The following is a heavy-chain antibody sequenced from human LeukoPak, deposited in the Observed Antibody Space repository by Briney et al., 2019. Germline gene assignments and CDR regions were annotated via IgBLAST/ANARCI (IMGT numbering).Heavy chain of an antibody. CDR1: GFTFSSYA. D-gene: IGHD3-9*01. CDR2: ISGSGGST. J-gene: IGHJ4*02. V-gene: IGHV3-23*01. CDR3: AKDNTPFILSGSYFDY. Sequence: GGSLRLSCAASGFTFSSYAMSWVRQAPGKGLEWVSAISGSGGSTYYADSVKGRFTISRDNSKNTLYLQMNSLRAEDTAASYCAKDNTPFILSGSYFDYWGQGTLVTVSS.